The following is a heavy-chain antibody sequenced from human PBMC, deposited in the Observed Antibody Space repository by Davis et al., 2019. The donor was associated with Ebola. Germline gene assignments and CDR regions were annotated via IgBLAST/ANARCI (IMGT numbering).Heavy chain of an antibody. CDR3: ARFTVTTSHFDY. CDR2: IRWNGGSR. V-gene: IGHV3-9*01. D-gene: IGHD4-11*01. CDR1: GFTFDDHS. Sequence: SLKISCAASGFTFDDHSMHWVRQAPGKGLEWVPGIRWNGGSRGYADSVKGRFTISRVNAKSSLYLQMNSLTPEDTALYYCARFTVTTSHFDYWGQGTLVTVSS. J-gene: IGHJ4*02.